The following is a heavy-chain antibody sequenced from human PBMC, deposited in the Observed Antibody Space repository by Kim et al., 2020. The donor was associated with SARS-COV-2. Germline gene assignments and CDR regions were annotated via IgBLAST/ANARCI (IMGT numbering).Heavy chain of an antibody. D-gene: IGHD3-16*02. CDR3: AKCHGSRTQTSYFDY. CDR1: GFTFSNNY. CDR2: LSGSGTII. Sequence: GGSLRLSCVASGFTFSNNYMAWVRQAPGKGPEWVSDLSGSGTIIYYADSVKGRFTISRDNSRDTLYLQMNSLRAEDTALYYCAKCHGSRTQTSYFDYCGQRALVTVSS. J-gene: IGHJ4*02. V-gene: IGHV3-23*01.